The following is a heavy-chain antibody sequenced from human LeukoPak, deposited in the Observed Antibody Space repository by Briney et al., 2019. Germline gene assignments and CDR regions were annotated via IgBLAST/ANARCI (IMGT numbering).Heavy chain of an antibody. CDR1: GLTGSHNY. J-gene: IGHJ5*02. D-gene: IGHD4-17*01. Sequence: GRSLRLSCAASGLTGSHNYVSWVRQAPGKGLEWVSAIHTSGDTCYADSVKGRFTISRDTSKNTLYLQINSLRVEDTAVYYCIVFGDSNHWGQGTLVTVSS. CDR2: IHTSGDT. CDR3: IVFGDSNH. V-gene: IGHV3-53*01.